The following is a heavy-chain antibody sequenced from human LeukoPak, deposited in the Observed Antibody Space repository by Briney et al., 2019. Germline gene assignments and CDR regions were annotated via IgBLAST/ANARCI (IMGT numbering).Heavy chain of an antibody. D-gene: IGHD3-22*01. CDR3: ARSSYYSDSSGYSYFYYYNMDV. V-gene: IGHV4-59*01. CDR1: GGSISSYY. Sequence: SETLSLTCTVSGGSISSYYWSWIRQPPGKGLEWIGYIYYSGSTNYNPSLKSRVTISVDTSKNQFSLKLSSVTAADTAVYYCARSSYYSDSSGYSYFYYYNMDVWGKGTTVTVSS. CDR2: IYYSGST. J-gene: IGHJ6*03.